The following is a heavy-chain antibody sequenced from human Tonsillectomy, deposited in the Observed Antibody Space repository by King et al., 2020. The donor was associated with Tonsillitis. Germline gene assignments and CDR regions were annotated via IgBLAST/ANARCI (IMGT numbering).Heavy chain of an antibody. Sequence: TLKESGPALVKPTQTLTLTCTFSGFSLSTSGMRVSWIRQPPGKALEWLARIDWDDDKFYSTSLRTRLTSSKDTSKNQVVLTMTNIDPVDTATYYCERLSSRGYYFDAFDIWGQGTMVTVSS. CDR1: GFSLSTSGMR. D-gene: IGHD3-22*01. J-gene: IGHJ3*02. V-gene: IGHV2-70*04. CDR3: ERLSSRGYYFDAFDI. CDR2: IDWDDDK.